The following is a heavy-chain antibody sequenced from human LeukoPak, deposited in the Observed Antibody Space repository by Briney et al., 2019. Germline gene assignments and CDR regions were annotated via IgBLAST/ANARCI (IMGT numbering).Heavy chain of an antibody. CDR2: MNPNSGDA. J-gene: IGHJ4*01. V-gene: IGHV1-8*01. D-gene: IGHD3-22*01. Sequence: ASVKVSCKASGYSFPSYDINWARQATGQGLEWMGWMNPNSGDAAYAQKFQGRVTMTRDTSISTAYMELSSLRSEDTAVYYCARVSFDTSGHKINFDYWGHGTLVTVSS. CDR3: ARVSFDTSGHKINFDY. CDR1: GYSFPSYD.